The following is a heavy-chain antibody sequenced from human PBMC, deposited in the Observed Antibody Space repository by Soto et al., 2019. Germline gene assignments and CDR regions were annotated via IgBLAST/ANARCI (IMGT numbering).Heavy chain of an antibody. Sequence: PGRSLRLSCAASGFTFSSYAMSWFRQAPGKGLEWVSAISGSGGSTYYADSVKGRFTISRDNSKNTLYLQMNSLRAEDTAGYFCSKNCFSTGNCSSTNCRRPFGYWGQGTLVTVSS. CDR1: GFTFSSYA. D-gene: IGHD2-2*01. CDR2: ISGSGGST. J-gene: IGHJ4*02. CDR3: SKNCFSTGNCSSTNCRRPFGY. V-gene: IGHV3-23*01.